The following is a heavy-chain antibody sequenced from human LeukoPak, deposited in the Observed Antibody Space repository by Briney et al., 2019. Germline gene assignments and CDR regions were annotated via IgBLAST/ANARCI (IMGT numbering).Heavy chain of an antibody. D-gene: IGHD7-27*01. J-gene: IGHJ5*02. Sequence: SGPTLVKPTETLTLTCTFSGFSLNTRGGGVGWIRQAPGKALEWLALISRDDDKRYRPSLKSRLTITKDTSKNQVALTLATLDPVDTATYYCAHTGSAHGDDWFDPWGQGTLVTVSS. CDR1: GFSLNTRGGG. V-gene: IGHV2-5*02. CDR3: AHTGSAHGDDWFDP. CDR2: ISRDDDK.